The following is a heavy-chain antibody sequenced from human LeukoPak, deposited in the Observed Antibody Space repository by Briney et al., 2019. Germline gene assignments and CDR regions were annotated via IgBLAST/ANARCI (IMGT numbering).Heavy chain of an antibody. D-gene: IGHD3-3*01. V-gene: IGHV1-69*01. J-gene: IGHJ6*03. CDR2: IIPIFGTA. CDR3: ASLDFWSGYYASPYYYYYMDV. Sequence: SVKVSCKASGGTFSSYAISWVRQAPGQGLEWMGGIIPIFGTANYAQKFRGRVTITADESTSTAYMELSSLRSEDTAVYYCASLDFWSGYYASPYYYYYMDVWGKGTTVTVSS. CDR1: GGTFSSYA.